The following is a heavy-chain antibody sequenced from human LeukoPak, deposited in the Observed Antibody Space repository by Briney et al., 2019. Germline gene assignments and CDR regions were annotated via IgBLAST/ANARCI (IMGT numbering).Heavy chain of an antibody. CDR3: ASFLAGSHFDY. Sequence: PSQTLSLTCAVSGGSISSGGYSWSWLRQPPGKALEWIGYMHHSGSPYYNPSLKSRVTISVDTSKNQFSLKLSSVAAADTAVYYCASFLAGSHFDYWGQGTLVTVSS. V-gene: IGHV4-30-2*01. D-gene: IGHD6-19*01. J-gene: IGHJ4*02. CDR1: GGSISSGGYS. CDR2: MHHSGSP.